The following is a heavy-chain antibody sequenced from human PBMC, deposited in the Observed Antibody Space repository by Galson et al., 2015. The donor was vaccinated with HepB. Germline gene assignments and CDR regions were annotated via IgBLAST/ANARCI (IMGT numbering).Heavy chain of an antibody. J-gene: IGHJ5*02. CDR3: AREAYPYSYGFGWFDP. CDR2: INPSGGST. CDR1: GYTFTSYY. Sequence: SVKVSCKASGYTFTSYYMHWVRQAPGQGLEWMGIINPSGGSTSYAQKFQGRVTMTRDTSTSTVYMELSSLRSEDTAVYYCAREAYPYSYGFGWFDPWGQGTLVTVSS. V-gene: IGHV1-46*01. D-gene: IGHD5-18*01.